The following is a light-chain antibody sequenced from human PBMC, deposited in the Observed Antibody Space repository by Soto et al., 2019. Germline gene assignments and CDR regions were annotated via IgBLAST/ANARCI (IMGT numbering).Light chain of an antibody. CDR1: QSINSH. V-gene: IGKV3-11*01. CDR2: DAS. J-gene: IGKJ5*01. CDR3: QQRSNWPRT. Sequence: VLAQSPATLSLFPGERATLSCRASQSINSHLAWYQHKPGQAPRLLIYDASNRATGIPARFSGSGSGTDFTLTISSLEPEDFAVYYCQQRSNWPRTFGQRTRLEIK.